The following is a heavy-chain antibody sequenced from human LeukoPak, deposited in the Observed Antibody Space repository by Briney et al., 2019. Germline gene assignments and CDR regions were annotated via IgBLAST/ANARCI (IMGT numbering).Heavy chain of an antibody. CDR2: IKSKTDGGTT. J-gene: IGHJ3*02. CDR1: GFPFSDTW. V-gene: IGHV3-15*01. D-gene: IGHD3-22*01. CDR3: ARVGRDSGGYNHAFDI. Sequence: GGSLRLSCAASGFPFSDTWMSWVRQAPGKGLEWIGHIKSKTDGGTTDYAAPVKGRFTISRDDSSNTVYLQMNSLKTEDTAVYYCARVGRDSGGYNHAFDIWGQGTMVTVSS.